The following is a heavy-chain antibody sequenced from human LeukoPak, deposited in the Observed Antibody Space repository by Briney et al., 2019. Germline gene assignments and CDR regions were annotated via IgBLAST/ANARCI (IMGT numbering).Heavy chain of an antibody. CDR2: ISSGGTTE. CDR1: GFTFSSYS. D-gene: IGHD3/OR15-3a*01. CDR3: ARGTGIDY. V-gene: IGHV3-48*02. J-gene: IGHJ4*02. Sequence: GGSLRLSCAASGFTFSSYSMNWVRQGPGKGLEWVSYISSGGTTEYYADSVKGRFTIPRDNAKNSLYLQMNSLRDEDTAVYYCARGTGIDYWGQGTLVTVSS.